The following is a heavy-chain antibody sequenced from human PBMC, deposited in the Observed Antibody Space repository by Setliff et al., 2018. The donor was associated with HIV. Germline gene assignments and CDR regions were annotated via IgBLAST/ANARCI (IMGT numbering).Heavy chain of an antibody. J-gene: IGHJ4*02. V-gene: IGHV4-34*01. Sequence: SETLSLTCAVYGTYFSDHYWSWVRQTPGKGLEWIGEMNQSGTTNYNPSLKSRVTMSIDTSERQFSLKLTSVTAADTAVYYCVWLYYCVSGACYRADYWGQGTMVTAPQ. D-gene: IGHD2-21*02. CDR3: VWLYYCVSGACYRADY. CDR2: MNQSGTT. CDR1: GTYFSDHY.